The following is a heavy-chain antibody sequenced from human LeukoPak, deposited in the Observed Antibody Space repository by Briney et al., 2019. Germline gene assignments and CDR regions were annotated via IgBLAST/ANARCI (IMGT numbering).Heavy chain of an antibody. J-gene: IGHJ6*03. D-gene: IGHD6-6*01. CDR1: GGTFSSYA. CDR2: IIPIFGTA. V-gene: IGHV1-69*01. CDR3: ARQERIAARLGSYYMDV. Sequence: SVKVSCKASGGTFSSYAISWVRQAPGQGLEWMGGIIPIFGTANYAQKFQGRVTITADESTSTAYMELSSLRSEDTAVYYCARQERIAARLGSYYMDVWGKGTTVTVSS.